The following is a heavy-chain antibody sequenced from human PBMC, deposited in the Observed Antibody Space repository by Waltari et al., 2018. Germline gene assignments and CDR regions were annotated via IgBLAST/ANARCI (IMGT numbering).Heavy chain of an antibody. D-gene: IGHD3-3*01. CDR1: GFTFSSYA. J-gene: IGHJ1*01. CDR2: IYSGGST. CDR3: AKALTIFGVVMMEYFQH. V-gene: IGHV3-23*03. Sequence: EVQLLESGGGLVQPGGSLRLSCAASGFTFSSYAMRWVRPAPGKGLEWVSVIYSGGSTYYADSVKGRFTISRDNSKNTLYLQMNSLRAEDTAVYYCAKALTIFGVVMMEYFQHWGQGTLVTVSS.